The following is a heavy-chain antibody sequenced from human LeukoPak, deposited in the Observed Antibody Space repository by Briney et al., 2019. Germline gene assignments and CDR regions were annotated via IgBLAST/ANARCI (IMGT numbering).Heavy chain of an antibody. J-gene: IGHJ6*02. CDR3: ARAVWLGYSYGPYYYGMDV. D-gene: IGHD5-18*01. CDR1: GGSFSGYY. CDR2: INHSGST. V-gene: IGHV4-34*01. Sequence: ASETLSLTCAVYGGSFSGYYWSWIRQPPGKGLEWIGEINHSGSTNYNPSLKSRVTISVDTSKNQFSLKLSSVTAADTAVYYCARAVWLGYSYGPYYYGMDVWGQGTTVTVSS.